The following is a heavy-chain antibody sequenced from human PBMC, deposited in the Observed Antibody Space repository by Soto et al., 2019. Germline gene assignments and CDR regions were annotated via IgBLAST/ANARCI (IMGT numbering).Heavy chain of an antibody. CDR3: ARDGGGIAAAGRRGYFDY. Sequence: PSETLSLTCTVSGGSVSSGSYYWSWSRQPPGKGLEWIGYIYYSGSTNYNPSLKSRVTISVDTSKNQFSLKLSSVTAADTAVYYCARDGGGIAAAGRRGYFDYWGQGTLVTVSS. J-gene: IGHJ4*02. D-gene: IGHD6-13*01. CDR2: IYYSGST. CDR1: GGSVSSGSYY. V-gene: IGHV4-61*01.